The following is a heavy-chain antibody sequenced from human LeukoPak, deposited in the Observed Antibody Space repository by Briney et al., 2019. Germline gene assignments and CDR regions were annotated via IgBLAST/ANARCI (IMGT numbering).Heavy chain of an antibody. V-gene: IGHV3-33*01. D-gene: IGHD3-3*01. J-gene: IGHJ4*02. CDR3: ARDPGVTNYYFDY. Sequence: PGGSLRLSCGASGFTFSSYGFHWVRQAPGKGLEWVAVIWYDGSKEYYADSVKGRFTISRDNSRNTLYLQMIRLRGEDTAVYYCARDPGVTNYYFDYWGQGTLVTVSS. CDR2: IWYDGSKE. CDR1: GFTFSSYG.